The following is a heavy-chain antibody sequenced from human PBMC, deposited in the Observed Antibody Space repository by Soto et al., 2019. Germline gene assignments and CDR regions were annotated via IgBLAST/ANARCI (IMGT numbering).Heavy chain of an antibody. CDR2: IKSKTDGGTT. Sequence: GGSLRLSCAASGFTFSSDSMNWVRQAPGKGLEWVGRIKSKTDGGTTDYAAPVKGRFTISRDDSKNTLYLQMNSLKTEDTAVYYCTTETGVMWSDYWGQGTLVTVSS. CDR3: TTETGVMWSDY. J-gene: IGHJ4*02. V-gene: IGHV3-15*07. CDR1: GFTFSSDS. D-gene: IGHD2-21*01.